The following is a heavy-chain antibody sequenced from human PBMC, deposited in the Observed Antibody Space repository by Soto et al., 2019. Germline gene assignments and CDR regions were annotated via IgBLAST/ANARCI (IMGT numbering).Heavy chain of an antibody. CDR3: ARARGYSGYDYYFDY. CDR2: IKQDGSEK. J-gene: IGHJ4*02. CDR1: GFTFSSYW. Sequence: GGSLRLSCAASGFTFSSYWMSWVRQAPGKGLEWVANIKQDGSEKYYVDSVKGRFTISRDNAKNSLYLQMNSLRAEDTAVYYCARARGYSGYDYYFDYWGQGTLVTVSS. D-gene: IGHD5-12*01. V-gene: IGHV3-7*01.